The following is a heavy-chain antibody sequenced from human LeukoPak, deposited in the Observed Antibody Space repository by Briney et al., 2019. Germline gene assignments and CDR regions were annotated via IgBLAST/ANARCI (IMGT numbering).Heavy chain of an antibody. V-gene: IGHV3-64D*09. CDR2: IRSNGENT. Sequence: QPGGSLRLSCSASGFAFSSFPMHWVRQAPGKGLEYVSVIRSNGENTDYADSVKGRFTISRDNSKNTLYLHMSSLRPEDTAVYYCVKTRVGGGWYGYYLDYWGQGTLVTVSS. D-gene: IGHD6-19*01. CDR3: VKTRVGGGWYGYYLDY. J-gene: IGHJ4*02. CDR1: GFAFSSFP.